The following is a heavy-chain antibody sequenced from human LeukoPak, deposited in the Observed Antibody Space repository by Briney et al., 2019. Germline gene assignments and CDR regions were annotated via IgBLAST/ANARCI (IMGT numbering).Heavy chain of an antibody. CDR2: ISHSGST. Sequence: SETLSLTCTVSGDSISSGNYYWNWIRQVPGKGLEWIGYISHSGSTYYNPSLKSRVTVLLDESKNQFSLILNSVTAADTAVYYCARDAVGDYGGDPAGLQWGQGTLVTVSS. CDR3: ARDAVGDYGGDPAGLQ. V-gene: IGHV4-31*03. CDR1: GDSISSGNYY. D-gene: IGHD3-16*01. J-gene: IGHJ4*02.